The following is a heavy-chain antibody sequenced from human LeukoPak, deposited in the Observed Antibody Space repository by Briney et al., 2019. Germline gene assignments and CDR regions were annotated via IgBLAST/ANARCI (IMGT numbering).Heavy chain of an antibody. D-gene: IGHD1-26*01. J-gene: IGHJ4*02. CDR2: INPSGGST. Sequence: GSSVKVSCKASGGTFSSYAISWVRQAPGQGLEWMGIINPSGGSTSYAQKFQGRVTMTRDTSTSTVYMELSSLRSEDTAVYYCARDPSGVGATYSGAAYFDYWGQGTLVTVSS. V-gene: IGHV1-46*01. CDR1: GGTFSSYA. CDR3: ARDPSGVGATYSGAAYFDY.